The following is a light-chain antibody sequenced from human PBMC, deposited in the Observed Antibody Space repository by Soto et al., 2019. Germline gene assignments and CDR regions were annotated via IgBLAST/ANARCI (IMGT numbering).Light chain of an antibody. CDR3: AAWDDSLSGVI. V-gene: IGLV1-47*02. Sequence: QSVLTQPPSASGAPGQRVTISCSGNTSNIGTNYVHWYQQIPGTAPRLLIYNSNQRPSGVPDRFSGSKSGTSASLTVSGLRSEDESDYYCAAWDDSLSGVIFGGGTKLTVL. CDR1: TSNIGTNY. J-gene: IGLJ2*01. CDR2: NSN.